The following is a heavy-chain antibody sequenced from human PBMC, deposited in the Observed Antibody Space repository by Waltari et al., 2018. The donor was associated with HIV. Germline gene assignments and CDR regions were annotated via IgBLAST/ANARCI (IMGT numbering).Heavy chain of an antibody. CDR3: VKEHITGWPNFDS. V-gene: IGHV3-43*01. Sequence: EVQLVESGGVMVQQGGSLRLACAASGFTFNRYSMHWVRQPPGKGLEWVCLIRRDSSVALYDDSVRGRFTISRDNGKNSLFLQMDSLRTEDTALYYCVKEHITGWPNFDSWGQGTLVTVSS. CDR2: IRRDSSVA. CDR1: GFTFNRYS. J-gene: IGHJ4*02. D-gene: IGHD6-19*01.